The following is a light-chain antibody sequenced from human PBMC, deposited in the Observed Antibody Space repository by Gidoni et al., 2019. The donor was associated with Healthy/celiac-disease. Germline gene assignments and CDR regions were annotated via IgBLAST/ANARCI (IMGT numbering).Light chain of an antibody. Sequence: VLTQSPAPLSVSPGARATLSCRASPSVSSNLACYQQKPGQAPRLLIYGASTRATGIPARCSGSGSGTEFTLTISSLQSEDFAVYCCQQYNNWPTFGGGTKVEIK. CDR3: QQYNNWPT. V-gene: IGKV3-15*01. CDR2: GAS. CDR1: PSVSSN. J-gene: IGKJ4*01.